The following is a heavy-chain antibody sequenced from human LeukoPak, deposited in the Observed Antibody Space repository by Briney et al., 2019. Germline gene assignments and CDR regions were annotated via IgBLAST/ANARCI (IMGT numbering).Heavy chain of an antibody. CDR3: ARGRRRFRELLSWFDP. Sequence: PSETLSLTCAVYGGSFSGYYWSWIRQPPGKGLEWIGEINHSGSTNYNPSLKSRVTISVETSKNQFSLKLSSVTAADTAVYYCARGRRRFRELLSWFDPWGQGTLVTVSS. D-gene: IGHD3-10*01. V-gene: IGHV4-34*01. J-gene: IGHJ5*02. CDR2: INHSGST. CDR1: GGSFSGYY.